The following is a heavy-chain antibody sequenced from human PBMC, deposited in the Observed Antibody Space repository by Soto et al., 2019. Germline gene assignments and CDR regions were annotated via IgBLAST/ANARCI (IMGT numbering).Heavy chain of an antibody. CDR2: ISYDGSNK. CDR3: ARELERTFDY. V-gene: IGHV3-30-3*01. D-gene: IGHD1-1*01. CDR1: GFTFSSYA. J-gene: IGHJ4*02. Sequence: QVQLVESGGGMVQPGRSLRLSCAASGFTFSSYAMHWVRQAPGKGLEWVAVISYDGSNKYYADSVKGRFTISRDNSKNTLYLQMNSLRAEDTAVYYCARELERTFDYWGQGTLVTVSS.